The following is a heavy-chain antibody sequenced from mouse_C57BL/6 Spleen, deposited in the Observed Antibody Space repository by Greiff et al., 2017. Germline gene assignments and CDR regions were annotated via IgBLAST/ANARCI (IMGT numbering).Heavy chain of an antibody. V-gene: IGHV1-26*01. J-gene: IGHJ1*03. D-gene: IGHD1-1*01. CDR3: ARSRGRGYFDV. CDR2: INPNNGGT. Sequence: VQLQQSGPELVKPGASVKISCKASGYTFTDYYMNWVKQSHGKSLEWIGDINPNNGGTSYNQKFKGKATLTVDKSSSSAYMELRSLTSEDSAVYYCARSRGRGYFDVWGTGTTVTVSS. CDR1: GYTFTDYY.